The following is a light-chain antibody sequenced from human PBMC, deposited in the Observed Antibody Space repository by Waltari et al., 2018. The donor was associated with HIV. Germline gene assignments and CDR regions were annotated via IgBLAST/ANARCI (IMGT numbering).Light chain of an antibody. V-gene: IGLV1-51*01. J-gene: IGLJ3*02. CDR2: DNN. Sequence: QSVLTQPPSVSAAPGQRVTISCSGSSSNIGNNYVSLYQHLPGAAPKLLIYDNNNRPSGIPDRFSGSKSGTSATLVITGLQTGDEADYYCGTWDSSLSAVFGGGTKLTVL. CDR1: SSNIGNNY. CDR3: GTWDSSLSAV.